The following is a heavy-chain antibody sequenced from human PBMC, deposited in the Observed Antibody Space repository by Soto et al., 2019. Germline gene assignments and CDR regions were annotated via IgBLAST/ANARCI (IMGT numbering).Heavy chain of an antibody. V-gene: IGHV3-30-3*01. J-gene: IGHJ6*02. CDR2: ISFDGSTE. Sequence: QVQLVESGGGVVQPGRSLRLSCAASGFNFISYAMHWVRQAPGKGLEWVAVISFDGSTEYYADSVKGRFTISRDNSKNTVYLQMNSLRSEDTAVYYCARSRHGSGSYTHFYYGLDVWGQGNTVTVSS. CDR1: GFNFISYA. CDR3: ARSRHGSGSYTHFYYGLDV. D-gene: IGHD3-10*01.